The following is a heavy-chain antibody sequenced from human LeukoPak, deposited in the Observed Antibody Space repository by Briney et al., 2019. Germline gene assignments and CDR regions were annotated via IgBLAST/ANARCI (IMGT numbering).Heavy chain of an antibody. CDR3: ARGDYYDSSGFYHDAFDI. V-gene: IGHV3-7*01. J-gene: IGHJ3*02. Sequence: GGSLRLSCAASGFTFSSSAMSWVRQAPGKGLEWVANIKQDGSDKFYVDSVKGRFTISRDNAKNSLSLQMNNLRGEDTAVYYCARGDYYDSSGFYHDAFDIWGQGTMVTVSS. CDR2: IKQDGSDK. CDR1: GFTFSSSA. D-gene: IGHD3-22*01.